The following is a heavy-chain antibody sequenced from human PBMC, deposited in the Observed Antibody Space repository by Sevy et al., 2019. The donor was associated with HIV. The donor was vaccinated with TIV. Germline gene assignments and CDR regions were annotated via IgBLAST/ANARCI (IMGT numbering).Heavy chain of an antibody. Sequence: ASVKVSCKASGYTFSDYYMHWVRQAPGQGLEWMGWINVNSGGTNYAREFRGRVTMSSDTSISTAYMDLIGLTFDDTAENYCASEGIPLAAMTGGNSGFDYWGQGTLVTVSS. J-gene: IGHJ4*02. D-gene: IGHD2-8*02. V-gene: IGHV1-2*02. CDR1: GYTFSDYY. CDR3: ASEGIPLAAMTGGNSGFDY. CDR2: INVNSGGT.